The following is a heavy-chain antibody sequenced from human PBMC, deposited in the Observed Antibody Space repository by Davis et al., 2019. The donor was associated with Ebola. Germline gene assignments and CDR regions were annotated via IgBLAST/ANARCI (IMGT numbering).Heavy chain of an antibody. J-gene: IGHJ4*02. CDR3: ARKHYDSSGNYYLDY. Sequence: GESLKISCAASGFTFENYGMSWVRQSPGKGLEWVSGISWNGDIARYVESVKGRFTISRDNAKNSLYLQMNSLRAEDTALYYCARKHYDSSGNYYLDYWGQGTLVSVSS. D-gene: IGHD3-22*01. V-gene: IGHV3-20*04. CDR2: ISWNGDIA. CDR1: GFTFENYG.